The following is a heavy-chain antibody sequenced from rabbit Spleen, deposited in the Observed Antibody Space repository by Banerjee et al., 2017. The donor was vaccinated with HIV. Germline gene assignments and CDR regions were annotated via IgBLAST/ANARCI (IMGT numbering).Heavy chain of an antibody. CDR1: GFDISSYQ. Sequence: QSLEESGGDLVKPEGSLTLTCTASGFDISSYQMCWVRQAPGAGLEWIGCMYTGNGIANYANWASGRFTITRSTRLNTVDLKMTSLTAADTATYFCARGVYDDYDTYYFDLWGPGTLVTVS. D-gene: IGHD2-1*01. J-gene: IGHJ4*01. V-gene: IGHV1S43*01. CDR3: ARGVYDDYDTYYFDL. CDR2: MYTGNGIA.